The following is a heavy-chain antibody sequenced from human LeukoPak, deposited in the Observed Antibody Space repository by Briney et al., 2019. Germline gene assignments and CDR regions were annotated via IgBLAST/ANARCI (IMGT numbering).Heavy chain of an antibody. Sequence: SETLALTWSGSGGYISSYYWSWIGQAAGEGLDVIGRIYTSGISNYNPSLKRRVTMSVDTSKNQFSPNLSPVTAADTAVYYCARGPPRFGESSHWFDPWGQGTLVTVSS. CDR2: IYTSGIS. CDR1: GGYISSYY. V-gene: IGHV4-4*07. D-gene: IGHD3-10*01. CDR3: ARGPPRFGESSHWFDP. J-gene: IGHJ5*02.